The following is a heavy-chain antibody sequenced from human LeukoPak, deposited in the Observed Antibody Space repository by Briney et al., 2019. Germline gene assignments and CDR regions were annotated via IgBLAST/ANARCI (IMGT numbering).Heavy chain of an antibody. CDR3: ARGGVGTIYYFDY. Sequence: PSETLSLTCTVSGYSISSGYYWGWIRQPPGKGLEWIGYIYYSGSTNHNPSLKSRVTMSVDTSKNQFSLKLSSVTAADTAVYYCARGGVGTIYYFDYWGQGTLVTVSS. D-gene: IGHD1-26*01. CDR2: IYYSGST. V-gene: IGHV4-61*01. J-gene: IGHJ4*02. CDR1: GYSISSGYY.